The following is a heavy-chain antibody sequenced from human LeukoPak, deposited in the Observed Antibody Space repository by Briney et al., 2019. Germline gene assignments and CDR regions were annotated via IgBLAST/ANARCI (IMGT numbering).Heavy chain of an antibody. J-gene: IGHJ4*02. Sequence: PSETLSLTCAVYGGSFSGYYWSWIRQPPGKGLEWIGEINHSGSTNYNPSLKSRVTISVDTSKNQFSLKLSSVTAADTAVYYCARDGGSGAYNFWGQGTLVTVSS. D-gene: IGHD5-24*01. V-gene: IGHV4-34*01. CDR2: INHSGST. CDR3: ARDGGSGAYNF. CDR1: GGSFSGYY.